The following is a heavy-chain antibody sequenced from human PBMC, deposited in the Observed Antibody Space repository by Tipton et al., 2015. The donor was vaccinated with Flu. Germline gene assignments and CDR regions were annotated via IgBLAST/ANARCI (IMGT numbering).Heavy chain of an antibody. V-gene: IGHV4-39*07. J-gene: IGHJ1*01. CDR2: IYHNGGT. CDR1: CASISSTSYF. D-gene: IGHD6-19*01. Sequence: TLSLTCAVSCASISSTSYFWGWIRQPPGKGLEWIGTIYHNGGTYFKSSLRSRLSMAVDTSKNQFSLKLSSVTAADTAVYYCAREKDSSGSEYFQHWGQGTLVTVSS. CDR3: AREKDSSGSEYFQH.